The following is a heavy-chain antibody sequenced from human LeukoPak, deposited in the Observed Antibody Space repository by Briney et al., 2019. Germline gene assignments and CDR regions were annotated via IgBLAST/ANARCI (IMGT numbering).Heavy chain of an antibody. Sequence: SETLSLTCTVSGGSISSSNYFWSWIRQPPGQELEWIASINYGGTTYYNPSLKSRVTISVDTSKNQFSLRLTSVTAADTAVYLCAKYVVYGSGKYYFDYWGQGSLVSVSS. V-gene: IGHV4-39*01. CDR1: GGSISSSNYF. J-gene: IGHJ4*02. CDR2: INYGGTT. CDR3: AKYVVYGSGKYYFDY. D-gene: IGHD3-10*01.